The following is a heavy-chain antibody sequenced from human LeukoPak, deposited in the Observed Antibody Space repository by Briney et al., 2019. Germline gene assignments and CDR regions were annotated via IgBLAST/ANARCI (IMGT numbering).Heavy chain of an antibody. Sequence: SETLSLTCTVSGYSITSGYYWAWIRQPPGKGREWIGSVYHSGTTYYSRSLKSRAIISVDTSKTQFSLKLPSVTAADTAVYSCAGEYGYGRLDYWGQGALVTVSS. CDR3: AGEYGYGRLDY. CDR1: GYSITSGYY. CDR2: VYHSGTT. J-gene: IGHJ4*02. V-gene: IGHV4-38-2*02. D-gene: IGHD5-18*01.